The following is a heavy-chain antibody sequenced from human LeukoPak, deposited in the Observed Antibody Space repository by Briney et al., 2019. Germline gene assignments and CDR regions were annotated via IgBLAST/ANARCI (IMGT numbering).Heavy chain of an antibody. CDR1: GFTFSTYA. D-gene: IGHD3-22*01. CDR3: AEGSGYADY. CDR2: ISVSGGNT. J-gene: IGHJ4*02. V-gene: IGHV3-23*01. Sequence: GGSLRLSCAASGFTFSTYAMNWVRQAPGKGLEWVSTISVSGGNTYYADSVKGRFTISRDNSKNTLYLQMNSLRAEDTALYYCAEGSGYADYWGQGTLVTVSS.